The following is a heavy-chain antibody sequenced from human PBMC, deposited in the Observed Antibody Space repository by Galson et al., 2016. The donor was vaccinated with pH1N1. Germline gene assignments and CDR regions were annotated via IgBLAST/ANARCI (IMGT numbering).Heavy chain of an antibody. CDR3: ARHFPGTIHYYLYGMGV. J-gene: IGHJ6*02. D-gene: IGHD3-3*01. CDR1: GYYFSNYW. CDR2: IDPSDSYI. V-gene: IGHV5-10-1*01. Sequence: QSGAEVTKPGESLRISCETSGYYFSNYWISWVRQMPGKGLEWMGRIDPSDSYINYNPSFEGHVTISVDKSNSTAYLQWASLKTSDTAIYYCARHFPGTIHYYLYGMGVWGQGTTVTVSS.